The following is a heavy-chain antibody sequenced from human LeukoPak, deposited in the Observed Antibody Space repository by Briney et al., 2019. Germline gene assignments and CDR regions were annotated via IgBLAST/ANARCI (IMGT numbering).Heavy chain of an antibody. Sequence: SGGSLRLSCAASGFTFGTYWMSWVRQAPGEGLEWVANIKQDGSQKYYVDSVKGRFTISRDNARNSLFLEMNSLRADDTAVYYCARDKVVGATYLDYWGQGTLVTVSS. V-gene: IGHV3-7*01. CDR1: GFTFGTYW. J-gene: IGHJ4*02. CDR2: IKQDGSQK. D-gene: IGHD1-26*01. CDR3: ARDKVVGATYLDY.